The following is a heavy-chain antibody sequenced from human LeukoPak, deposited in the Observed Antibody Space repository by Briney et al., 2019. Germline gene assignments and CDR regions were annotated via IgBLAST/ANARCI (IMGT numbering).Heavy chain of an antibody. CDR3: ARVEIAAAGTDYYYCGVDV. D-gene: IGHD6-13*01. CDR2: ISPGHSHT. J-gene: IGHJ6*02. Sequence: ESLNIPGKGSGYTFTSYWIGWAGQLAGKGLEWMGNISPGHSHTRYSPSFEGQVTSSADKSISIAYLQWSSLKASDTAMYYCARVEIAAAGTDYYYCGVDVWGQGTTVSVS. CDR1: GYTFTSYW. V-gene: IGHV5-51*01.